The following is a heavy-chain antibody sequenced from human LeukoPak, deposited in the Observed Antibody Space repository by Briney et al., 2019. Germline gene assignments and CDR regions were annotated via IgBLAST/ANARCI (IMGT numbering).Heavy chain of an antibody. J-gene: IGHJ4*02. CDR3: ARDRRYSSSRFDY. D-gene: IGHD6-13*01. CDR2: ISAYNGNT. V-gene: IGHV1-18*01. CDR1: GYSFVGYG. Sequence: ASVKVSCKASGYSFVGYGITWVRQAPGQGLEWMGWISAYNGNTNYAQKLQGRVTMTTDTSTSTAYMELRSLRSDDTAVYYCARDRRYSSSRFDYWGQGTLVTVSS.